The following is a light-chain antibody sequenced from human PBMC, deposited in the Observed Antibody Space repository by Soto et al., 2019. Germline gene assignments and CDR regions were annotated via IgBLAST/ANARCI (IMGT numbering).Light chain of an antibody. V-gene: IGKV1-5*01. CDR3: QQYNSYSLT. CDR2: DAS. Sequence: DIQMTQSPSTLSASVGDRVTITCRASQSISSWLAWYQQKPGKAPKLLIYDASSLESGVQSRFSGSGSGTEFTLNISSLQPDDFATYYCQQYNSYSLTFGGGTKVEIK. J-gene: IGKJ4*01. CDR1: QSISSW.